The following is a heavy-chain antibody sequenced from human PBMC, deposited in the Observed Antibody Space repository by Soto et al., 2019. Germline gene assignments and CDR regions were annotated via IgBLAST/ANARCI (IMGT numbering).Heavy chain of an antibody. D-gene: IGHD1-26*01. CDR1: GGSISSGGYY. V-gene: IGHV4-31*03. J-gene: IGHJ1*01. CDR2: IYYSGST. CDR3: ARGLGRLVGATDVQH. Sequence: QVQLQESGPGLVKPSQTLSLTCTVSGGSISSGGYYWSWIRQHPGKGLEWIGYIYYSGSTYYNPALKGRVTISVDTSQHQFSLKLSSVTAADTAVYYCARGLGRLVGATDVQHWGQGTLVTVSS.